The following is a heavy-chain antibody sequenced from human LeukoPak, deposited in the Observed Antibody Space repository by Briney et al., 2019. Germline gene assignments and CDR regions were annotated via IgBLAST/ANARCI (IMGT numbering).Heavy chain of an antibody. V-gene: IGHV3-48*02. CDR2: ISRGSSIR. Sequence: GGSLRLSCAASGFSFSNYNMNWVRQAPGKGLEWVSYISRGSSIRYFADSVKGRFTISRDNGENSLFLQMNSLRDDDTDVYYCAREAYDSSGYFYNWGQGTLVTVSS. J-gene: IGHJ4*02. CDR3: AREAYDSSGYFYN. CDR1: GFSFSNYN. D-gene: IGHD3-22*01.